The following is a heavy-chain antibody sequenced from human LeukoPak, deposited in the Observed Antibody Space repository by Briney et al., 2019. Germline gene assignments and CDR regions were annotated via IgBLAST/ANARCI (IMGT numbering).Heavy chain of an antibody. CDR3: AVGIAAAGTDDAFGI. CDR2: IIPIFGTA. D-gene: IGHD6-13*01. V-gene: IGHV1-69*06. CDR1: GGTFSSYA. J-gene: IGHJ3*02. Sequence: SVKVSCKASGGTFSSYAISWVRQAPGQGLEWMGGIIPIFGTANYAQKFQGRVTITADKSTSTAYVELSSLRSEDTAVYYCAVGIAAAGTDDAFGIWGQGTMVTVSS.